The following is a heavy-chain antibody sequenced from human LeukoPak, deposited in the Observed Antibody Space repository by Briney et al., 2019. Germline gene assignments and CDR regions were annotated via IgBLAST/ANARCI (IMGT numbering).Heavy chain of an antibody. CDR1: GFTFSRYA. CDR2: ISYDGSNE. CDR3: ARVGYYSSGPFSYFDY. J-gene: IGHJ4*02. D-gene: IGHD3-10*01. Sequence: GRSLRLSCAASGFTFSRYAMHWVRQAPGKGLEWVAVISYDGSNEYYADSVKGRFTISRDSSENTLYLQMNSLGVEDTAVYYCARVGYYSSGPFSYFDYWGQGTLVTVSS. V-gene: IGHV3-30-3*01.